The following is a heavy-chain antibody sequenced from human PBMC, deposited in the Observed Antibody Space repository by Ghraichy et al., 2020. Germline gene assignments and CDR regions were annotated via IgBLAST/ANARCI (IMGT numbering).Heavy chain of an antibody. CDR2: IDYSGST. V-gene: IGHV4-59*01. Sequence: TLSLTCTVSGGSISFYYWSWIRQPPGKGLECIGHIDYSGSTNYNPSLKSRVTISVDTSKNQFSLKLSSVTAADTAVYYCARDDYGGKLSLWGQGTLVTVSS. CDR1: GGSISFYY. J-gene: IGHJ4*02. CDR3: ARDDYGGKLSL. D-gene: IGHD4-23*01.